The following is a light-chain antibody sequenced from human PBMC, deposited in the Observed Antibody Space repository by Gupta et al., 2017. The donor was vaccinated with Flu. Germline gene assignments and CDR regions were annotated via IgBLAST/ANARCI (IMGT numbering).Light chain of an antibody. CDR3: AHWDDTLDGPV. Sequence: QSVLTQPPSASATPGQRVTMSCIVTSSNVGSETVSWYQHFPGAAPKVLIYNNSRRPSGVPDRFSGSKSGTSASLSIDGLQFEDEAIYYCAHWDDTLDGPVFGGGTRLTVL. J-gene: IGLJ3*02. V-gene: IGLV1-44*01. CDR1: SSNVGSET. CDR2: NNS.